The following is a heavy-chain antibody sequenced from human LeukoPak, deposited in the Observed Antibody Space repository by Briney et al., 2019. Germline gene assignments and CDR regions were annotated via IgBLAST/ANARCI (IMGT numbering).Heavy chain of an antibody. J-gene: IGHJ4*02. CDR2: IYYSGST. Sequence: SETLSLTSTVSGGSISSYYWSWIRQPPGKGLEWIGYIYYSGSTNYNPSLKSRVTISVDTSKNQFSLKLSSVTAADTAVYYCARWGRGYSCGLFDYWGQGTLVTVSS. D-gene: IGHD5-18*01. V-gene: IGHV4-59*01. CDR3: ARWGRGYSCGLFDY. CDR1: GGSISSYY.